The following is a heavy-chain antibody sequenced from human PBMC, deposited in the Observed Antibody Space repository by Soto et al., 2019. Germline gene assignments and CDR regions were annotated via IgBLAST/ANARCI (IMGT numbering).Heavy chain of an antibody. CDR3: ARASPVVTDV. CDR2: IYYSGST. V-gene: IGHV4-30-4*01. CDR1: GGSISSGDYY. D-gene: IGHD5-18*01. Sequence: QVQLQESGPGLVKPSQTLSLTCTVSGGSISSGDYYWSWIRQPPGKGLEWIGYIYYSGSTYYNPSLXRXVXIXXDTSKNQFSLKLSSVTAADTAAYYCARASPVVTDVWGQGTTVTVSS. J-gene: IGHJ6*02.